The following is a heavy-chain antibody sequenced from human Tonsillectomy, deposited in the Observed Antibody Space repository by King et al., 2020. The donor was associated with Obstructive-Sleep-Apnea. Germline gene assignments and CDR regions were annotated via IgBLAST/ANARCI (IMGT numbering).Heavy chain of an antibody. V-gene: IGHV5-10-1*03. CDR3: AIHNVGYCNRDSCSAVDY. CDR2: IDPSDSYT. J-gene: IGHJ4*02. D-gene: IGHD2-2*01. CDR1: GYTFTTYW. Sequence: QLVQSGAGVKKPGESLRISCKGSGYTFTTYWISWVRQMPGKGLEWMGKIDPSDSYTNYSSSFQGHVTISADKSISTTYLQWSSLMASDTAMYYCAIHNVGYCNRDSCSAVDYWGQGTLVTVSS.